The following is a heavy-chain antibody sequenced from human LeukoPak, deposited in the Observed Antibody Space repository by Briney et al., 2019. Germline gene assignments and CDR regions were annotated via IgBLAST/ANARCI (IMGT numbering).Heavy chain of an antibody. CDR3: ATTTYNWNDGLDY. V-gene: IGHV1-46*01. D-gene: IGHD1-1*01. CDR2: INPSGGST. CDR1: GYTLTIYH. Sequence: ASVKVSCKASGYTLTIYHMHWVRQAPGQGLEWMGLINPSGGSTSYAQKFQGRVTMTRDTSTSTVYMDLTSVTSEDTAVYFCATTTYNWNDGLDYWGQGTLVTVSS. J-gene: IGHJ4*02.